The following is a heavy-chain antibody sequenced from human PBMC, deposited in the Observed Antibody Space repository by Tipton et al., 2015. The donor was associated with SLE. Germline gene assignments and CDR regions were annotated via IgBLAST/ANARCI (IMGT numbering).Heavy chain of an antibody. CDR2: IYYSGNT. CDR3: ARSPGTARAEYFHH. D-gene: IGHD1-14*01. Sequence: GLVKPSETLYLTCTVSGGSLSSYHWSWIRQPPGKGLEWVGYIYYSGNTYYSPSLKSRVTISVDTSKNQFSLKLNSVTAADTAVYYCARSPGTARAEYFHHWGQGTLVTVSS. J-gene: IGHJ1*01. CDR1: GGSLSSYH. V-gene: IGHV4-59*12.